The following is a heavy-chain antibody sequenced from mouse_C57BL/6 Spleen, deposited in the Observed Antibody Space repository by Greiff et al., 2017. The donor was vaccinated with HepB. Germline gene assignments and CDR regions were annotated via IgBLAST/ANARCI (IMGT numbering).Heavy chain of an antibody. CDR1: GYSITSGYG. Sequence: EVKLVESGPGLVKPSQSLSLTCTVTGYSITSGYGWNWIRQFPGNKLEWMGYISYSGSTNYNPSLKSRLSITRDTSKNQFFLQLNSVTTEDTATYYCARTARIKYWGQGTTLTVSS. CDR3: ARTARIKY. D-gene: IGHD1-2*01. V-gene: IGHV3-2*02. CDR2: ISYSGST. J-gene: IGHJ2*01.